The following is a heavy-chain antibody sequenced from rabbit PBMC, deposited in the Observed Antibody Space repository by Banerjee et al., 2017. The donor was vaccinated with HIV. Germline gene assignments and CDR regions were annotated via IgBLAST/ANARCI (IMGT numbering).Heavy chain of an antibody. CDR2: IYAGSSGST. Sequence: QSLEESGGGLVKPGASLTLTCKASGFSFSSDYDMCWVRQAPGKGLEWIGCIYAGSSGSTYYASWAKGRFTISKTSSTTVTLQMTSLTAADTATYFCARDKTSSTGYHFGLWGQGTLVTVS. V-gene: IGHV1S40*01. D-gene: IGHD1-1*01. CDR3: ARDKTSSTGYHFGL. CDR1: GFSFSSDYD. J-gene: IGHJ3*01.